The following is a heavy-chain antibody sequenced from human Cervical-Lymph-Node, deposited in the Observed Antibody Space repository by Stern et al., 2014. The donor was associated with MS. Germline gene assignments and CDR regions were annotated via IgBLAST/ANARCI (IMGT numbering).Heavy chain of an antibody. V-gene: IGHV3-21*01. CDR2: ISSSSRYI. J-gene: IGHJ4*02. CDR3: ARDPITMVRGVIY. CDR1: GFTFSSYS. Sequence: EVQLVESGGGLVKTGGSLRLSCAASGFTFSSYSMNWVRQAPGKGLEWVSSISSSSRYIYYADSVKGRFTISRDNAKNSLYLQMNSLRAEDTAVYYCARDPITMVRGVIYWGQGTLVTVSS. D-gene: IGHD3-10*01.